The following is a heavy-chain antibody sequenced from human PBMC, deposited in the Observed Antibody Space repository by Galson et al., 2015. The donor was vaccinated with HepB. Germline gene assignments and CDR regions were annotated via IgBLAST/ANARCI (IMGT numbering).Heavy chain of an antibody. J-gene: IGHJ4*02. CDR3: AKDLRGGGSPLVPAAISYRGNDY. D-gene: IGHD2-2*01. Sequence: SLRLSCAASGFTFSSYAMSWVRQAPGKGLEWVSAISGSGGSTYYADSVKGRFTISRDNSKNTLYLQMNSLRAEDTAVYYCAKDLRGGGSPLVPAAISYRGNDYWGQGTLVTVSS. CDR1: GFTFSSYA. V-gene: IGHV3-23*01. CDR2: ISGSGGST.